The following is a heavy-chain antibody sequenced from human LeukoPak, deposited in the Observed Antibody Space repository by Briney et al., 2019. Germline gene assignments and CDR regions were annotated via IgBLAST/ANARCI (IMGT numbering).Heavy chain of an antibody. D-gene: IGHD1-1*01. V-gene: IGHV4-61*01. CDR3: ARDTGGGWNVD. Sequence: PSETLSLTCTVAGGSVSSGSYYWSWIRQPPGKGLEWIGYIYYSGSTNYNPSLKSRVTISVDTSKNQFSLKLSSVTAADAAVYSRARDTGGGWNVDWGQGTLVTVSS. CDR1: GGSVSSGSYY. J-gene: IGHJ4*02. CDR2: IYYSGST.